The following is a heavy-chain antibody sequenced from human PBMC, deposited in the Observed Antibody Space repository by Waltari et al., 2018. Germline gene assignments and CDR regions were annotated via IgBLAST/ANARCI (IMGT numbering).Heavy chain of an antibody. V-gene: IGHV4-38-2*01. CDR1: GYSISSGYY. J-gene: IGHJ6*03. D-gene: IGHD6-6*01. Sequence: QVQLQESGPGLVKPSETLSLTCAVSGYSISSGYYWGWIRQPPGKGLEWIGEINHSGSTNYNPSLKSRVTISVDTSKNQFSLKLSSVTAADTAVYYCARQLKLPYDRRAARPYSYYMDVWGKGTTVTVSS. CDR3: ARQLKLPYDRRAARPYSYYMDV. CDR2: INHSGST.